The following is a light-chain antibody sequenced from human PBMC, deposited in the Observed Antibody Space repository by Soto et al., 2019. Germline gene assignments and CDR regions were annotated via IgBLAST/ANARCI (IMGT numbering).Light chain of an antibody. Sequence: QSVLTQPPSASGTPGQRVTISCSGSSPNIGSNSVNWYQQFPGTAPKLLIYSHNQRPSGVPDRFSGSKSGTSASLAISGLQSEDEADYYCVAWDDSLNGWVFGGGTKLTVL. CDR2: SHN. CDR1: SPNIGSNS. V-gene: IGLV1-44*01. CDR3: VAWDDSLNGWV. J-gene: IGLJ3*02.